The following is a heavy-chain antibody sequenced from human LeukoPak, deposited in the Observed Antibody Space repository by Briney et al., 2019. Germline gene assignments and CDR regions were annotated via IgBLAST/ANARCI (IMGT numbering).Heavy chain of an antibody. CDR2: ISSSGSTI. CDR3: ARVRRWFGDLDY. J-gene: IGHJ4*02. D-gene: IGHD3-10*01. Sequence: KAGGSLRLSXAASGFTFSDYYMSWIRQAPGKGLEWVSYISSSGSTIYYADSVKGRFTISRDNAKNSLYLQMNSLRAEDTAVYYCARVRRWFGDLDYWGQGTLVTVSS. V-gene: IGHV3-11*04. CDR1: GFTFSDYY.